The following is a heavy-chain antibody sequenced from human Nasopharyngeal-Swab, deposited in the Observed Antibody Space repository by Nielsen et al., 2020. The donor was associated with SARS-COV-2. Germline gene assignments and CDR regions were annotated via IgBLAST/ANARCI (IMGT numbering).Heavy chain of an antibody. CDR1: GGSISSYY. D-gene: IGHD6-19*01. CDR2: IYYSGST. J-gene: IGHJ4*02. CDR3: ARDLAVAGTSFDY. Sequence: SETLSLTCTVSGGSISSYYWSWIRQPPGKGLEWIGYIYYSGSTNYNPSLKSRVTISVDTSKNQFSLKLSSVTAADTAVYYCARDLAVAGTSFDYWGQGTLVTVSS. V-gene: IGHV4-59*01.